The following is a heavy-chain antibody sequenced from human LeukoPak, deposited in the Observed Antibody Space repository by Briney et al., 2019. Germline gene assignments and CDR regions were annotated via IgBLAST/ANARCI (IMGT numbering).Heavy chain of an antibody. CDR2: ISSSSSYI. V-gene: IGHV3-21*01. J-gene: IGHJ5*02. CDR1: GFTFSNYS. Sequence: KPGGSLRLSCAASGFTFSNYSMNWVRQAPGKGLEWVSSISSSSSYIYYADSVKGRFTISRDNAKNSLYLQMNSLRAEDTAVYYCARGSAAAGTGWFDPWGQGTLVTVSS. CDR3: ARGSAAAGTGWFDP. D-gene: IGHD6-13*01.